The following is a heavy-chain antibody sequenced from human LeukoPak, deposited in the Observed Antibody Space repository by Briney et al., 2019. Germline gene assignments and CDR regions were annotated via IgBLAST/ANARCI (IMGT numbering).Heavy chain of an antibody. CDR3: ARAIEPYYDSSGSPGPPDY. Sequence: PGGSLRLSCAASGFTFSGYSMNWVRQAPGKGLEWVANIKQDGSEKYYVDSVKGRFTISRDNAKNSLYLQMNSLRAEDTAVYYCARAIEPYYDSSGSPGPPDYWGQGTLVTVPS. D-gene: IGHD3-22*01. V-gene: IGHV3-7*01. J-gene: IGHJ4*02. CDR2: IKQDGSEK. CDR1: GFTFSGYS.